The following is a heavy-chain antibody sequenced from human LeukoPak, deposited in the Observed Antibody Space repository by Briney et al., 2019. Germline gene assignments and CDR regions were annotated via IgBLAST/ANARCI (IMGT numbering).Heavy chain of an antibody. Sequence: GGSLRLSCAASGFTFSSYAMSWVRQAPGKGLEWVSAISGSGGSTYYADSVKGRFTISRDNSKNTLYLQMNSLRAEDTAVYYCAKLGSYYYGSGSYEVSDYWGQGTLVTVSS. CDR1: GFTFSSYA. CDR3: AKLGSYYYGSGSYEVSDY. V-gene: IGHV3-23*01. D-gene: IGHD3-10*01. CDR2: ISGSGGST. J-gene: IGHJ4*02.